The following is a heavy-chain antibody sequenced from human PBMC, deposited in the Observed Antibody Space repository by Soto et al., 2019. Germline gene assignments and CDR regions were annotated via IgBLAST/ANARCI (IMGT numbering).Heavy chain of an antibody. CDR3: AILRFLEWLSIDYYGMDV. Sequence: GESLKISCDCSGYSFTIYCISLVLQMPGKGLEWMGRIDPSDSYTNYSPSFQGHVTISADKSISTAYLQWSSLKASDTAMYYCAILRFLEWLSIDYYGMDVWGQGTTVTVSS. V-gene: IGHV5-10-1*01. CDR1: GYSFTIYC. J-gene: IGHJ6*02. D-gene: IGHD3-3*01. CDR2: IDPSDSYT.